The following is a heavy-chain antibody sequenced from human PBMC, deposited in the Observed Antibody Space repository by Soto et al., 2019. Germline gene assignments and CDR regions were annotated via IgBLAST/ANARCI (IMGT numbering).Heavy chain of an antibody. Sequence: QVQLVESGGGVVQPGRSLRLSCAASGFTFSSYGMHWVRQAPGKGLEWVAVISYDGSNKYYADSVKGRFTISRDNSKNTLYLQMNSLRAEDTAVYYCAKEGAAAGTIPYYYYGMDVWGQGTTVTVSS. D-gene: IGHD6-13*01. V-gene: IGHV3-30*18. CDR3: AKEGAAAGTIPYYYYGMDV. CDR2: ISYDGSNK. J-gene: IGHJ6*02. CDR1: GFTFSSYG.